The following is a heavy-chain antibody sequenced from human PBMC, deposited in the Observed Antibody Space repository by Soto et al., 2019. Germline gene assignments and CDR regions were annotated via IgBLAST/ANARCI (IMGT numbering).Heavy chain of an antibody. CDR1: GFTFSSYS. V-gene: IGHV3-30*18. CDR3: AKAANNGDDVFDI. D-gene: IGHD2-8*01. J-gene: IGHJ3*02. Sequence: PGGSLRLSCAASGFTFSSYSMNWVRQAPGKGLEWVAVISYDGSNKYYADSVKGRFTISRDNSKNTLYLQMNSLRAEDTVVYYCAKAANNGDDVFDIWGQGTMVTVSS. CDR2: ISYDGSNK.